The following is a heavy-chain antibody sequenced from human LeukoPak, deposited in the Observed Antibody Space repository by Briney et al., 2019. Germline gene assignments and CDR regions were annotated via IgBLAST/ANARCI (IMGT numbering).Heavy chain of an antibody. CDR3: ASYYYDSSGYYLPLDY. CDR2: INHSGST. Sequence: SETLSLTCAVYGGSFSRYYWSWIRQPPGKGLEWVGEINHSGSTNYYPSLKSRVTISLDTSKNQFFLKLSSVPAADTAVFYCASYYYDSSGYYLPLDYWGQGTLVTVSS. D-gene: IGHD3-22*01. J-gene: IGHJ4*02. CDR1: GGSFSRYY. V-gene: IGHV4-34*01.